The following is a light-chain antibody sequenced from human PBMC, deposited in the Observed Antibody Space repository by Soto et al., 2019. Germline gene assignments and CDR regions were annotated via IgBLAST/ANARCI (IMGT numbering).Light chain of an antibody. Sequence: DIQMTQSPSSLSASVGDRVTLTCRASQNIGKYYNWYQQKPGKAPQLLIYAASSLQSGVPSRFSGGASGTDLTLTISSLQPEDFATYYCQQSYTTPWTFGQGTKVDIK. CDR3: QQSYTTPWT. J-gene: IGKJ1*01. V-gene: IGKV1-39*01. CDR1: QNIGKY. CDR2: AAS.